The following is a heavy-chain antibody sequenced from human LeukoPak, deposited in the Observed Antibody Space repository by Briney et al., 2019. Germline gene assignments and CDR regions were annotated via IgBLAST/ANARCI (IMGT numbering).Heavy chain of an antibody. Sequence: ASVKVSYKASGYTFTGYYMHWVRQAPGQGLEWMGWINPNSGGTNYAQKLQGRVTMTTDTSTSTAYMELRSLRSDDTAVYYCARAYYNFWSGYYTLPNDYWGQGTLVTVSS. J-gene: IGHJ4*02. CDR2: INPNSGGT. CDR3: ARAYYNFWSGYYTLPNDY. V-gene: IGHV1-2*02. D-gene: IGHD3-3*01. CDR1: GYTFTGYY.